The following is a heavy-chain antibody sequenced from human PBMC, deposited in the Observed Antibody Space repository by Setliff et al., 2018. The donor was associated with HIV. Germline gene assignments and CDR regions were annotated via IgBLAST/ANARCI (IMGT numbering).Heavy chain of an antibody. CDR1: GYTFANYW. CDR2: IYPGDSDS. Sequence: GESLTISCQGSGYTFANYWIGWVRQMPGKGLEWMGIIYPGDSDSRDSPSFQGQVIISADKSLSTAYLQWSSLKASGTAIYYCARGLGVRGRGDVFDIWGQGTMVTVSS. V-gene: IGHV5-51*01. CDR3: ARGLGVRGRGDVFDI. J-gene: IGHJ3*02. D-gene: IGHD3-16*01.